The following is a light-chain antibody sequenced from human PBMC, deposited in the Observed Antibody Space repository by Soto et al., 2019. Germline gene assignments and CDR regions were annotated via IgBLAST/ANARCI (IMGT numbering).Light chain of an antibody. CDR1: SSDVGGYNY. CDR3: ISYTSSSTWV. J-gene: IGLJ3*02. CDR2: EVS. V-gene: IGLV2-14*01. Sequence: QSVLTQPASVSGSPGQSITISCTGTSSDVGGYNYVSWFQHHPGKAPKLMIYEVSNRPSGISTRFSASKSGNTASLTISGLQAEDEADYYCISYTSSSTWVFGGGTKLTVL.